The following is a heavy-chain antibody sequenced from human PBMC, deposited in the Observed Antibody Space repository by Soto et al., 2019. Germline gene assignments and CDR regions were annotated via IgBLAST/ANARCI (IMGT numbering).Heavy chain of an antibody. V-gene: IGHV1-69*13. CDR2: IIPIFGTA. D-gene: IGHD3-22*01. CDR3: ARDSSGYYRVNWFDP. Sequence: SVKVSCKASGGTFSSYAISWVRQAPGQGLEWMGGIIPIFGTANYAQKFQGRVTITADESTSTAYMELSSLRSEDTAVYYCARDSSGYYRVNWFDPWGQGTLVTVSS. J-gene: IGHJ5*02. CDR1: GGTFSSYA.